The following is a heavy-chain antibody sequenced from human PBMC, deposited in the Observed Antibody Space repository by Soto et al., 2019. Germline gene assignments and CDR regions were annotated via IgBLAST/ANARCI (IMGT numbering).Heavy chain of an antibody. CDR3: ARDDSYGFYYYYSGMDV. Sequence: ASVKVSCKASGYTFTGYYMHWVRQAPGQGLEWMGWINPNSGGTNYAQKFQGRVTMTRDTSISTAYMELSRLRSDDTAVYYCARDDSYGFYYYYSGMDVCGQGTTVTVSS. D-gene: IGHD5-18*01. CDR2: INPNSGGT. J-gene: IGHJ6*02. V-gene: IGHV1-2*02. CDR1: GYTFTGYY.